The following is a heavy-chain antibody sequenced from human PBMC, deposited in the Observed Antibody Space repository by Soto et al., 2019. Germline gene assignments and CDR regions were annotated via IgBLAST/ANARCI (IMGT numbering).Heavy chain of an antibody. J-gene: IGHJ3*02. Sequence: PGGSLRLSCAASGFTFSSYGMHWVRQAPGKGLEWVAVKSYDGSNKYYADSVKGRFTISRDNSKNTLYLQMNSLRAEDTAVYYCAKDPTYCSGGSCYPDQAFDIWGQGTMVTVSS. CDR1: GFTFSSYG. CDR2: KSYDGSNK. D-gene: IGHD2-15*01. CDR3: AKDPTYCSGGSCYPDQAFDI. V-gene: IGHV3-30*18.